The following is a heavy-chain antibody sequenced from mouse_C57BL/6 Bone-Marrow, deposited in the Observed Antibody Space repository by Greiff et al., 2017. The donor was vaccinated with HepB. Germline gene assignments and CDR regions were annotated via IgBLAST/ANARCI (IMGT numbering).Heavy chain of an antibody. CDR2: ISSGGDYI. D-gene: IGHD4-1*01. V-gene: IGHV5-9-1*02. Sequence: EVQLVESGEGLVKPGGSLKLSCEASGFTFSSYAMSWVRQTPEKRLEWVAYISSGGDYIYYADTVKGRFTISRDNARNTLYLQMSSLKSEDTAMYYCTRDQRGTGTDWYFDVWGTGTTVTVSS. CDR3: TRDQRGTGTDWYFDV. CDR1: GFTFSSYA. J-gene: IGHJ1*03.